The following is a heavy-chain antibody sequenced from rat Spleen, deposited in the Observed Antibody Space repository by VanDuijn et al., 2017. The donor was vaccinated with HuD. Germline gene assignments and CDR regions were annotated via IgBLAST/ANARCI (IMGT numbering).Heavy chain of an antibody. CDR2: ISYEGSNT. Sequence: EVQLVESGGGLVQPGRSLKVPCAASGFTFSDYYMAWVRQAPKKGLEWVASISYEGSNTYYGDSVKGRFTISRDNAKSTLYLQMNSLRSEDTATYYCARPDNNYYVIDAWGQGASVTVSS. CDR1: GFTFSDYY. J-gene: IGHJ4*01. CDR3: ARPDNNYYVIDA. V-gene: IGHV5-22*01. D-gene: IGHD1-10*01.